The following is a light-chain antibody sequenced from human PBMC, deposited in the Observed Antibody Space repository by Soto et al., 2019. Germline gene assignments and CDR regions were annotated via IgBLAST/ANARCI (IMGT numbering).Light chain of an antibody. J-gene: IGKJ4*01. Sequence: DIVMTQSPDSLAVSLGERATINCKSSQSVLYSSNNKNYLAWYQQKPGQPPNLLIYWASSRESGVPDRFSGSGSGTDFTLTISSLQAEDVAPYYCQQSFTSPLTFGGGTKLE. V-gene: IGKV4-1*01. CDR2: WAS. CDR1: QSVLYSSNNKNY. CDR3: QQSFTSPLT.